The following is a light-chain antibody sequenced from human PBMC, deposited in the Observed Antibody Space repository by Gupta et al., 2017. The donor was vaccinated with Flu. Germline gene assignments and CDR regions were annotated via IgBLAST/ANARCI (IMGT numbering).Light chain of an antibody. CDR3: AAWDDSLNGHYV. J-gene: IGLJ1*01. V-gene: IGLV1-44*01. CDR1: SSNIGSNA. CDR2: GSN. Sequence: GTPGQRVTITCSGSSSNIGSNAVNWYQQVPGTSPKLLIYGSNQRPSGVPDRFAGSKSGTSASLAIRGLQSEDEADYYCAAWDDSLNGHYVFGTGTKVTVL.